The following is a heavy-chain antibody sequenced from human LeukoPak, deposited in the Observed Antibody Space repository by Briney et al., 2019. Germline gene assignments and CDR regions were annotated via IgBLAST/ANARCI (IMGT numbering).Heavy chain of an antibody. CDR2: IYHSGST. Sequence: ASETLSLTCTVSGYSISSGYYWGWIRQPPGKGLEWIGSIYHSGSTYYNPSLKSRVTISVDTSKNQFSLKLSSVTAADTAVYYCASESIAARKPTYWGQGTLVTVSS. CDR3: ASESIAARKPTY. CDR1: GYSISSGYY. V-gene: IGHV4-38-2*02. J-gene: IGHJ4*02. D-gene: IGHD6-6*01.